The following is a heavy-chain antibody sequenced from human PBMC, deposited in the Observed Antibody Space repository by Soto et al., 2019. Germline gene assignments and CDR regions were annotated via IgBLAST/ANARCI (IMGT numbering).Heavy chain of an antibody. CDR2: IYSGGST. D-gene: IGHD6-19*01. Sequence: PGGSLRLSCAASGFTVSSNYMSWVRQAPGKGLEWVSVIYSGGSTYYADSVKGRFTISRDNSKNTLYLQMNSLRAEDTAVYYCARATYSSGQLYFDYWGQGTLVTVSS. V-gene: IGHV3-66*01. CDR3: ARATYSSGQLYFDY. CDR1: GFTVSSNY. J-gene: IGHJ4*02.